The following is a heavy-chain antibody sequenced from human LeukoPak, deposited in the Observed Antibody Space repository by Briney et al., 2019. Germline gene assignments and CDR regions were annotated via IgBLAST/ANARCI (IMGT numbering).Heavy chain of an antibody. Sequence: GGSLRLSCAASGFSFTAAWMSWVRQAPGKGPEWVGRIKSKGGGETTDYAAPVKGRFTISRDDSKNTLYLQMNGLKTEDTAVYYCTWQTPYDFWRMDYWGLGTLVTVSS. D-gene: IGHD3-3*01. J-gene: IGHJ4*02. CDR1: GFSFTAAW. CDR3: TWQTPYDFWRMDY. CDR2: IKSKGGGETT. V-gene: IGHV3-15*01.